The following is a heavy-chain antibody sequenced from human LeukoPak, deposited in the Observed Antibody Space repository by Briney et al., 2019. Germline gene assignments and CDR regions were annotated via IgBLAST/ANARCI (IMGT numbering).Heavy chain of an antibody. CDR2: IRGSGGRT. CDR3: ARDSELWFGELPKNWFDP. J-gene: IGHJ5*02. CDR1: GFTFSSSG. Sequence: GGSLRLSCAASGFTFSSSGMSWVRQAPGKGLEWVSTIRGSGGRTHYADSVKGRLTIPRDNSKGTLYLQINSLRVDDTAVYYCARDSELWFGELPKNWFDPWGQGTLVTVSS. D-gene: IGHD3-10*01. V-gene: IGHV3-23*01.